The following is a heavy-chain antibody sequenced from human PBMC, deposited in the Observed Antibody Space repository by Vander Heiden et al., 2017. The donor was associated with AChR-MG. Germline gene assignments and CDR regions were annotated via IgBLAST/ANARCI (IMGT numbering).Heavy chain of an antibody. CDR2: IYWNDDK. J-gene: IGHJ4*02. D-gene: IGHD2-21*02. Sequence: QITLKESGPTLVKPTQTLTLTCTFSGFSLSTSGVGVGWIRQPPGKALEWLALIYWNDDKRYSPSLKSRLTITKDTSKNQVVLTMTNMDPVDTATYYCAHRPTIYCGGDCYSDYFDYWGQGTLVTVSS. CDR3: AHRPTIYCGGDCYSDYFDY. V-gene: IGHV2-5*01. CDR1: GFSLSTSGVG.